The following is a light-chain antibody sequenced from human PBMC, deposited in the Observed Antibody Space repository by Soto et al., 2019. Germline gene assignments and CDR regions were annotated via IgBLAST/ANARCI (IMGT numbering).Light chain of an antibody. J-gene: IGLJ2*01. CDR1: SSNIGAGYD. Sequence: QSVLTQPPSVSGAPGQRVTISCTGRSSNIGAGYDVHWYQQLPGTAPKLLIYGNTNRPSGVPDRFSGSKSGTSASLAITGLQAEDEADYYCQSYDSSLSALVFGGGTKVTVL. V-gene: IGLV1-40*01. CDR3: QSYDSSLSALV. CDR2: GNT.